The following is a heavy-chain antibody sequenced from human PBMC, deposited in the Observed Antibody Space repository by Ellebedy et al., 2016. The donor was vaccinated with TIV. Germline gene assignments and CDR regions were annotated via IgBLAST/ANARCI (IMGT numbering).Heavy chain of an antibody. V-gene: IGHV3-64D*06. D-gene: IGHD3-3*01. CDR3: VKDPSDDFWSGYAYYFHY. CDR2: ISSNGGSS. CDR1: GFTFSNYA. J-gene: IGHJ4*02. Sequence: GESLKISCSASGFTFSNYAMHWVRQAPGKGLEYVSAISSNGGSSFYAGSVGGRFTISRDNSRNTLYLQMNSLTTEDAAVYYCVKDPSDDFWSGYAYYFHYWGQGTLVTVSS.